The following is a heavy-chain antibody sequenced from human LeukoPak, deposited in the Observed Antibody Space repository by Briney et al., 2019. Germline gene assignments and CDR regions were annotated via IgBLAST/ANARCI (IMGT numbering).Heavy chain of an antibody. J-gene: IGHJ4*02. CDR2: ISGGGGST. CDR1: GFTFSSYA. D-gene: IGHD3-22*01. V-gene: IGHV3-23*01. CDR3: AKDRDSSGYYRGYSDF. Sequence: GGSLRLSCAASGFTFSSYAMSWVRQAPGKGLEWVSGISGGGGSTYYADSVKGRFTISRDNSKNTLYLQMNSLRAEDTALYYCAKDRDSSGYYRGYSDFWGQGTLVTVSS.